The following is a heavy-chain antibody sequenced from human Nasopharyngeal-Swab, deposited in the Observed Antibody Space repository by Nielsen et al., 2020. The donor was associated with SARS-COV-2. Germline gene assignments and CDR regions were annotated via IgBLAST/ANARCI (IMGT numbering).Heavy chain of an antibody. J-gene: IGHJ4*02. D-gene: IGHD3-22*01. V-gene: IGHV3-30-3*01. CDR3: ARDLSYYDSSGYPGDY. Sequence: WIRQPPGKGLEWVAVISYDGSNKYYAGFVKGRFTISRDNSKNTLYLQMNSLRAEDTAVYYCARDLSYYDSSGYPGDYWGQGTLVTVSS. CDR2: ISYDGSNK.